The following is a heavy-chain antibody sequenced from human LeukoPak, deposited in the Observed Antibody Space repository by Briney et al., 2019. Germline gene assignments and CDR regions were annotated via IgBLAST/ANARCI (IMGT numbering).Heavy chain of an antibody. CDR2: IYNSGST. D-gene: IGHD3-10*01. J-gene: IGHJ5*02. V-gene: IGHV4-59*01. CDR3: ARDRELGS. Sequence: SETLSLTCIVSGGSISIYYWNWIRRPPGKGLEWIGYIYNSGSTDYNPSLKRRVTISADTSKNQFSLKLTSVTAADTAVYYCARDRELGSWGQGILVTVSS. CDR1: GGSISIYY.